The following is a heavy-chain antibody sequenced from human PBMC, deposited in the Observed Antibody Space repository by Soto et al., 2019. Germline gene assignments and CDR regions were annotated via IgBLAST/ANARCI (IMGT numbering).Heavy chain of an antibody. CDR1: GFIFNRYP. Sequence: QVQLVESGGGVVQPGRSLRLSCAASGFIFNRYPMHWVRQSPGKWLEWVALISDDGSTKFYADSVKGRFTISRDNSKNTLYLQMNSLSAEDTAVYYCTREDITLTLSVFDPWGQGTMVTVSS. J-gene: IGHJ5*02. V-gene: IGHV3-30-3*01. D-gene: IGHD3-16*01. CDR2: ISDDGSTK. CDR3: TREDITLTLSVFDP.